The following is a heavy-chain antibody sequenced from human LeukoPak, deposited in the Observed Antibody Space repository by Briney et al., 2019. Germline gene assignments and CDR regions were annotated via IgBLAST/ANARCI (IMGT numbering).Heavy chain of an antibody. D-gene: IGHD3-10*01. CDR3: AGITMVRGVIGNWFDP. CDR2: IIPILGIA. Sequence: ASVKVSCKASGGTFSSYAISWVRQAPGQGLEWMGRIIPILGIANYAQKFQGRVTITADKSTSTAYMELSSLRSEDTAVYYCAGITMVRGVIGNWFDPWGQRTLVTVSS. CDR1: GGTFSSYA. J-gene: IGHJ5*02. V-gene: IGHV1-69*04.